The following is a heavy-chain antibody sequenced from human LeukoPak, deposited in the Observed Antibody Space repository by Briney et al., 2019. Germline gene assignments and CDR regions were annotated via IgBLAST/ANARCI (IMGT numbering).Heavy chain of an antibody. D-gene: IGHD1-26*01. V-gene: IGHV4-59*12. CDR3: ARARGGATLGFDY. J-gene: IGHJ4*02. CDR2: IYYSGST. CDR1: GGSFNTYY. Sequence: PSETLSLTCTVSGGSFNTYYWSWIRQPPGKGLEWLGYIYYSGSTNYNPSLKSRVTISVDTSKNQFSLKLSSVTAADTAVYYCARARGGATLGFDYWGQGTLVTVSS.